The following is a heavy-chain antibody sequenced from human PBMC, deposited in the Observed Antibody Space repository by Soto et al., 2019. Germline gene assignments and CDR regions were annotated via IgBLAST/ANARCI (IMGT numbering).Heavy chain of an antibody. CDR2: AYYSGMT. CDR1: GDSIRSGIYY. D-gene: IGHD2-8*01. V-gene: IGHV4-39*01. Sequence: SEPLSLTCTVSGDSIRSGIYYWGWIRQPPGKGLEWVGSAYYSGMTHYGPPLRGRVTISVHTDKNQFSWRLSSVSAADTATYYFARLPAEGVIAGGAMDVWGQGTTVT. J-gene: IGHJ6*01. CDR3: ARLPAEGVIAGGAMDV.